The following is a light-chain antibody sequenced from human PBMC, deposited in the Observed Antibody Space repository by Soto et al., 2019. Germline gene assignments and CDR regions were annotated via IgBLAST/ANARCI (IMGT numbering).Light chain of an antibody. Sequence: IVLTQSPLTFFLSHGEGPTLPSTPSQSVSNNYLAWYQQKPGQAPRLLIYDASIRATGIPARFSGSGSGTEFTLTIGSLQSEDCALYYCQQYNNWPGTFGQGTRLEI. J-gene: IGKJ5*01. CDR1: QSVSNN. CDR2: DAS. CDR3: QQYNNWPGT. V-gene: IGKV3-15*01.